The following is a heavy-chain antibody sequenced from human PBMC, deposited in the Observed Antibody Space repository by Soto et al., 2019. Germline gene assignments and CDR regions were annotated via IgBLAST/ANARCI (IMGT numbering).Heavy chain of an antibody. CDR1: GYTFTSYW. Sequence: RGESLKISCKGSGYTFTSYWIGWVRQMPGKGLEWMGIIYPGDSDIRYSPSFQGQVTISADKSISTAYLQWSSLKASDTAIYYCARLTRRYSYDSIGYSNLWGQGTLVTVSS. CDR2: IYPGDSDI. CDR3: ARLTRRYSYDSIGYSNL. D-gene: IGHD3-22*01. J-gene: IGHJ5*02. V-gene: IGHV5-51*01.